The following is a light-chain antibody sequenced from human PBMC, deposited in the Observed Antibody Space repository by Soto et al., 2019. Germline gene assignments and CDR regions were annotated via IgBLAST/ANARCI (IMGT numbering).Light chain of an antibody. CDR2: GAS. CDR1: QSVSGN. CDR3: QQYNNWPPVT. J-gene: IGKJ1*01. Sequence: EIVMTQSPATLSVSPGERATLSCRASQSVSGNLAWYQQKPGQAPRLLIYGASTRATGIPSRFSGSGSGTEFTLTISSLQSEDFAVYYCQQYNNWPPVTFGQGTKVEIK. V-gene: IGKV3-15*01.